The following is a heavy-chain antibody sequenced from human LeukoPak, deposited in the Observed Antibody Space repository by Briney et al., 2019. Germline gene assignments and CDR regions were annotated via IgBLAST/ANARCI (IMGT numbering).Heavy chain of an antibody. CDR1: GGSMNSYF. CDR2: IYYSGST. CDR3: ARHVWLQPFDY. V-gene: IGHV4-59*08. Sequence: SETLSLTCSVSGGSMNSYFWSWIRQSPGKGLEWIGYIYYSGSTNYNPSLKSRVTISVDTSKNQFSLKLSSVTAADTAVYYCARHVWLQPFDYWGQGTLVTVSS. D-gene: IGHD3-9*01. J-gene: IGHJ4*02.